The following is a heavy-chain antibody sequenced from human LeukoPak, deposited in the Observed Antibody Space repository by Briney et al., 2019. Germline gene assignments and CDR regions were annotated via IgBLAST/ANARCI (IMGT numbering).Heavy chain of an antibody. CDR2: IYSGGST. Sequence: AGGSLRLSCAASGFTVSSNYMSWVRQAPGKGPEWVSVIYSGGSTYYADSVKGRFTISRDNSKNTLYLQMNSLRAEDTAVYYCARAPIAVAGTYYYYGMDVWGQGTTVTVSS. CDR3: ARAPIAVAGTYYYYGMDV. J-gene: IGHJ6*02. V-gene: IGHV3-66*01. D-gene: IGHD6-19*01. CDR1: GFTVSSNY.